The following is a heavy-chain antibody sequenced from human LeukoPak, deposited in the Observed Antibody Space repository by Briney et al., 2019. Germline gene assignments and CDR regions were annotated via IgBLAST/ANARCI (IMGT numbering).Heavy chain of an antibody. D-gene: IGHD3-10*01. CDR2: IYYSGST. CDR3: ARAPLLLWFGESINYFDY. V-gene: IGHV4-31*03. CDR1: GGSISSGGYY. Sequence: SQTLSLTCTVSGGSISSGGYYWSRNRQRPGKGLVWIGYIYYSGSTYYNPSLKSRVTISVDTSKNQFSLQLSSVTAADTAVYYCARAPLLLWFGESINYFDYWGQGTLVTVSS. J-gene: IGHJ4*02.